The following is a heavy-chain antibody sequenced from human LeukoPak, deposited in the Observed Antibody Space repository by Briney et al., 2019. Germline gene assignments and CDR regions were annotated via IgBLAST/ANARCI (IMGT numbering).Heavy chain of an antibody. CDR2: IAGGGERT. Sequence: GGSLSLSCAISGFIFNTNGMNWVRQSPGKGLEWLATIAGGGERTYYGDSVKGRFAISRDNSKNTVFLHMNNLRIEDTAMYYCATGVDWSLDYWGQGTPVTVSS. D-gene: IGHD1-1*01. V-gene: IGHV3-23*01. J-gene: IGHJ4*02. CDR1: GFIFNTNG. CDR3: ATGVDWSLDY.